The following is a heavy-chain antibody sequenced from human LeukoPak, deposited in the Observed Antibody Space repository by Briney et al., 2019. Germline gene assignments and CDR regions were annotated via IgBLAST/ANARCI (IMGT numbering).Heavy chain of an antibody. D-gene: IGHD1-14*01. V-gene: IGHV3-21*06. CDR2: IGPTGSDR. Sequence: GGSLRLSCTASGLTFSTSGFNWVRQAPGKGLEWVASIGPTGSDRYHADSIKGRFTVSRDNANNFLYLQMNSLRAEDTAVYYCATETNGSHYDYWGQGTLLTVSS. CDR1: GLTFSTSG. J-gene: IGHJ4*02. CDR3: ATETNGSHYDY.